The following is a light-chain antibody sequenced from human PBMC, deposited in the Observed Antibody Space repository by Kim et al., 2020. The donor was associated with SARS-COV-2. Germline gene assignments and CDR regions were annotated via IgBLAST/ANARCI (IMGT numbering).Light chain of an antibody. CDR1: NIGGHS. CDR3: QVWDTDTDDYG. CDR2: YDS. J-gene: IGLJ1*01. V-gene: IGLV3-21*01. Sequence: APGQRARSTCGGNNIGGHSVHWYQQKPGQAPVLVIYYDSDRPSGIPERFSGAKAATTATLTISRVEAGDEADYYCQVWDTDTDDYGFGTGTKVTVL.